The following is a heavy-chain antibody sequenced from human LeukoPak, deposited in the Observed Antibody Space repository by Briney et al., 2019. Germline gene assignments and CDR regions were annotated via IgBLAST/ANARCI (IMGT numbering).Heavy chain of an antibody. CDR2: IDGDGSST. CDR1: TFTFSTNG. D-gene: IGHD5-12*01. J-gene: IGHJ4*02. CDR3: ARGYSGYFYY. V-gene: IGHV3-74*01. Sequence: GGSLRLSCAAATFTFSTNGMQWVRQAPGKGLVWVSRIDGDGSSTNYADSVKGRFTIPRDNAKNTLYLQMNSLRAEDTAVYYCARGYSGYFYYWGQGTLVTVSS.